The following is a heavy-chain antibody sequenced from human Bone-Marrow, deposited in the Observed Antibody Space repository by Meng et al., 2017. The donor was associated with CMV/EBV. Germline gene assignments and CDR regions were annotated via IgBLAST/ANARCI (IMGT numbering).Heavy chain of an antibody. CDR3: ARDVHYYDSSGYLSCFHP. J-gene: IGHJ5*02. CDR2: IYYSGST. D-gene: IGHD3-22*01. CDR1: GGSISSYY. V-gene: IGHV4-59*01. Sequence: GSLRLSCTVSGGSISSYYWSWIRQPPGKGLEWIGYIYYSGSTNYNPSLKSRVTISVDTSKNQFSLKLSSVTAADTAVYYCARDVHYYDSSGYLSCFHPWGQGTLVTVSS.